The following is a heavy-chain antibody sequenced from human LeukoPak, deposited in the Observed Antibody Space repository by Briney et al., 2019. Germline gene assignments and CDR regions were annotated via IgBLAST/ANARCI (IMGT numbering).Heavy chain of an antibody. CDR1: GFTFSTYE. CDR3: AKETKHYSDSSGRDGFDI. Sequence: GGSLRLSCAASGFTFSTYEMNWVRQAPGKGLEWVSYISSSGSTTYYADSVKGRFAISRDNAKNSLYLQMNGLRAEDTAVYYCAKETKHYSDSSGRDGFDIWGQGTMVTVSS. CDR2: ISSSGSTT. J-gene: IGHJ3*02. V-gene: IGHV3-48*03. D-gene: IGHD3-22*01.